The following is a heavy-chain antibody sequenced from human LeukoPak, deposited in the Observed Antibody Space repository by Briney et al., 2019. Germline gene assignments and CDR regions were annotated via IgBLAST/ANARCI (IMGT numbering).Heavy chain of an antibody. CDR1: GFTVSSSY. Sequence: PGGSLRLSCAASGFTVSSSYMTWVRQAPGKGLEWVSVIYSGGSTFYADSVKGRFTISRDNSKNTLYLQMNSPRAEDTAVYYCARGLDWYFDLWGRGTLVTVSS. CDR2: IYSGGST. J-gene: IGHJ2*01. D-gene: IGHD5-12*01. V-gene: IGHV3-53*01. CDR3: ARGLDWYFDL.